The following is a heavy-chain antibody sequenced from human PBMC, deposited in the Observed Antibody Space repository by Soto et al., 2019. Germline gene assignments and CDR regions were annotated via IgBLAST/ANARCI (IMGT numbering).Heavy chain of an antibody. J-gene: IGHJ4*02. V-gene: IGHV1-18*01. D-gene: IGHD4-17*01. CDR3: ARPSTDYSDDGWSFPY. Sequence: QVQLVQSGSEVKKPGASVKVSCKASGYPFSGYAIGWVRQAPGQGLEWMGWISAYNGNTNFAQKFQGRVTLTTDTSTSTAYMELRSLRSDDTAVYYCARPSTDYSDDGWSFPYGGQGTLVTVSS. CDR2: ISAYNGNT. CDR1: GYPFSGYA.